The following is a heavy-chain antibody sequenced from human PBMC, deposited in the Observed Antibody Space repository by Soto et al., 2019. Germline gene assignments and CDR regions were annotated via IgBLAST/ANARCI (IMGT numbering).Heavy chain of an antibody. D-gene: IGHD5-18*01. Sequence: QVQLVESGGGVVQPGRSLRLSCAAAGFTFSSYAMHWVRQAPGKGLEWVAVISYDGSNKYYADSVKGRFTISRDNSKNTLYLQMNSLRAEDTAEYYCARGNGGYSYVDYWGQGTLVTDSS. CDR2: ISYDGSNK. CDR3: ARGNGGYSYVDY. J-gene: IGHJ4*02. V-gene: IGHV3-30-3*01. CDR1: GFTFSSYA.